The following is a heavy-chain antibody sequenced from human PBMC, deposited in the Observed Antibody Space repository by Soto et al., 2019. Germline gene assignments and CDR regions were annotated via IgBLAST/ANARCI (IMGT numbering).Heavy chain of an antibody. V-gene: IGHV3-23*01. J-gene: IGHJ4*02. CDR2: ITASGSPT. CDR3: AKSLSSGYPYYFDS. CDR1: GFTFNSYA. D-gene: IGHD5-12*01. Sequence: GGSLRLSCAASGFTFNSYAMSWVRQAPGKGLEWVSTITASGSPTYYADSVKGRFTISRDNSKNTLYLQMNSLRAEDRAVYYCAKSLSSGYPYYFDSWGQGTLVTVSS.